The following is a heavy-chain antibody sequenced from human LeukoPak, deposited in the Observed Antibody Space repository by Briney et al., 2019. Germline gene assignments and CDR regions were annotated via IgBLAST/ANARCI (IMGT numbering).Heavy chain of an antibody. CDR2: IKQDGSEK. Sequence: ETLFLTCTVSGGSVSSTSYYWGWIRQPPGKGLEWVANIKQDGSEKYYVDSVKGRFTISRDNAKNSLYLQMNSLRAEDTAVYYCARAVEINYYDSSGYLYWGQGTLVTVSS. CDR3: ARAVEINYYDSSGYLY. J-gene: IGHJ4*02. V-gene: IGHV3-7*03. CDR1: GGSVSSTSYY. D-gene: IGHD3-22*01.